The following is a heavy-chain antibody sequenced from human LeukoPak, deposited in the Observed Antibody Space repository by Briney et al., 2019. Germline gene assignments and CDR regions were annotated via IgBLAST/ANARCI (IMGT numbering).Heavy chain of an antibody. J-gene: IGHJ4*01. CDR3: ARTGNWDFFDS. Sequence: GGSLRLSCAASGFTFSSSAMSWVRQVPRKGLEWVSGISASGGSTYYADSVRGRFTISRDNSKNTLYVQMNSLRDEDTAVYYCARTGNWDFFDSWGHGTLVTVSS. CDR2: ISASGGST. D-gene: IGHD1-1*01. V-gene: IGHV3-23*01. CDR1: GFTFSSSA.